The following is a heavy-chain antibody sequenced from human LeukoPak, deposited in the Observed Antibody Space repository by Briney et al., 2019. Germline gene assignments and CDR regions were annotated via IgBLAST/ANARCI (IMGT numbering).Heavy chain of an antibody. CDR2: ISHSGST. Sequence: SETLSLTCAVYGGSFSGYYWSWIRQPPGKGLESIGEISHSGSTNYNPSLKSRVTISVDTSKNQFSLKLSSVTAADTAVYYCARGRYCSSTSCYGSYYYYGMDVWGKGTTVTVSS. D-gene: IGHD2-2*01. CDR1: GGSFSGYY. V-gene: IGHV4-34*01. J-gene: IGHJ6*04. CDR3: ARGRYCSSTSCYGSYYYYGMDV.